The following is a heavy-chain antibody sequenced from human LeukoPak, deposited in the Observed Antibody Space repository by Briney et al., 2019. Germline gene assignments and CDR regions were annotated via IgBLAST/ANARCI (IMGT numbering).Heavy chain of an antibody. Sequence: ASVKVSCKASGYTFTSYGISWVRQAPGHGLEWMGWISAYNGNTNYAQKLQGRVTMTTDTSTSTAYMELRSLRSDDTAVYYCARYAVRYNWNYDWFDPWGQGTLVTVSS. CDR3: ARYAVRYNWNYDWFDP. V-gene: IGHV1-18*01. D-gene: IGHD1-7*01. CDR1: GYTFTSYG. CDR2: ISAYNGNT. J-gene: IGHJ5*02.